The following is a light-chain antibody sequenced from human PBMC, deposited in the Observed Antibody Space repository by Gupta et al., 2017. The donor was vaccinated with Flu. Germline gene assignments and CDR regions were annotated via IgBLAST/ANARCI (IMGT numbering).Light chain of an antibody. CDR1: SSNVGIYNY. J-gene: IGLJ1*01. Sequence: QSALTQPPSASGSPGQPVTIYCTGSSSNVGIYNYVTWYQQHPGKSPKLMIYEVSQRPSGVPDRFSGSKSGNTASLTVSGLQAEDEADYYCSSYAGSNIRYVFGTGTKVTVL. V-gene: IGLV2-8*01. CDR3: SSYAGSNIRYV. CDR2: EVS.